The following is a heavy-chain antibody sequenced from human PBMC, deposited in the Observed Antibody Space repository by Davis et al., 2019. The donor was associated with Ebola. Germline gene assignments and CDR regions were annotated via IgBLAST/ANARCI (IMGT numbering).Heavy chain of an antibody. V-gene: IGHV4-31*03. Sequence: SETLSLTCTVSGGSISSGGYYWSWIRQHPGKGLEWIGYIYYSGSTYYNPSLKSRVTISVDTSKNQLSLNLRSVTAADTAVYYCARGRMTTIVVVNYYYFYMDVWGKGATVTVSS. D-gene: IGHD3-22*01. CDR3: ARGRMTTIVVVNYYYFYMDV. CDR1: GGSISSGGYY. CDR2: IYYSGST. J-gene: IGHJ6*03.